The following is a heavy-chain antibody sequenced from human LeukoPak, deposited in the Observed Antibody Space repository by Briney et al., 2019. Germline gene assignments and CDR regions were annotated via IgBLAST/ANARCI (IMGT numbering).Heavy chain of an antibody. D-gene: IGHD3-10*02. J-gene: IGHJ4*02. CDR1: GFTFSSYG. Sequence: GGSLRLSCAASGFTFSSYGMRWVRQAPGKGLEWVSVIWCGGSNTYYADSVKGRFTISRDNSKNTLYLQMNSLRAEDTAVYYCAKGHYYVTNDCDYWGQGTLVTVSS. V-gene: IGHV3-33*06. CDR3: AKGHYYVTNDCDY. CDR2: IWCGGSNT.